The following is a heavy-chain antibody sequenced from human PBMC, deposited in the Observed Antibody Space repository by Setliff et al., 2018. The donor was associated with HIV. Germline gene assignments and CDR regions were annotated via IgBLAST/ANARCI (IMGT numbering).Heavy chain of an antibody. V-gene: IGHV3-23*01. CDR1: GFTFGDYA. Sequence: GESLKISCTASGFTFGDYAMSWVRQAPGKGLEWVATMSGSTGDTYYADSVKGRFTISRDNSKNTLSLQMNSLGAEDTAVYYCANRLRGYNKWYYFDYWGQGTLVTVSS. D-gene: IGHD1-1*01. J-gene: IGHJ4*02. CDR2: MSGSTGDT. CDR3: ANRLRGYNKWYYFDY.